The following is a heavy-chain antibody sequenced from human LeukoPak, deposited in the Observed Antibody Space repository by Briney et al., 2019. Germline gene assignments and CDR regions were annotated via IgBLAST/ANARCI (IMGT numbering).Heavy chain of an antibody. CDR2: ISGNNDNI. Sequence: ASVKVSCKASEHTLTGLHIHWVRQAPGQGLEWMGWISGNNDNINYAQKFQGRVTMTTDTSTSTAYMELKSLRADDTAVYYCARDGTSTDDYWGQGTLVTVSS. CDR1: EHTLTGLH. J-gene: IGHJ4*02. D-gene: IGHD2-2*01. CDR3: ARDGTSTDDY. V-gene: IGHV1-18*01.